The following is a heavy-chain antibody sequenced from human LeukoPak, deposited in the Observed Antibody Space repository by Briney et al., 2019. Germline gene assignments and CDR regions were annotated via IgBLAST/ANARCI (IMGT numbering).Heavy chain of an antibody. D-gene: IGHD1-1*01. J-gene: IGHJ5*02. Sequence: PGGSLRLSCAASGFTVSSNYMSWVRQAPGKGLEWVSVIYSGGSTYYADSVKGRFTISRDNSKNTLYLQMNSLRAEDTAVYYCARDPVTTGTTWFDPWGQGTLVTVSS. V-gene: IGHV3-66*01. CDR3: ARDPVTTGTTWFDP. CDR1: GFTVSSNY. CDR2: IYSGGST.